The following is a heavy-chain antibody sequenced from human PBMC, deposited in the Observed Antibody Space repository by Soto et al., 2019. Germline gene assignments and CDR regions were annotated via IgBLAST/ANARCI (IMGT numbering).Heavy chain of an antibody. CDR3: AIPLPKQQLVRGAFDH. J-gene: IGHJ4*02. CDR2: SIPVFGTA. V-gene: IGHV1-69*01. Sequence: QVQLVQSGAEVKKPGSSVKLSCKTSGGTFRNYAINWVRQAPGQGLEWMGGSIPVFGTANYAQTFQGRLTITADETTTTAYMELRSLRSEDTAVYYCAIPLPKQQLVRGAFDHWGQGTLVTVAS. D-gene: IGHD6-13*01. CDR1: GGTFRNYA.